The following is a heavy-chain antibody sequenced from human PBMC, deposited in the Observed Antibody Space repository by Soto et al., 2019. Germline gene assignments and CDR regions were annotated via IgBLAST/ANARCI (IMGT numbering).Heavy chain of an antibody. Sequence: SETLSLTGAVSGGSIISSDWWTWVRQPPGKGLEWIGEIYHRGSTNYNPSLKSRVTISVDKSKTQFSLKVTSVTAADTAVYYCARRKGSYYFDNWGQGTLVTVSS. V-gene: IGHV4-4*02. CDR1: GGSIISSDW. J-gene: IGHJ4*02. CDR3: ARRKGSYYFDN. CDR2: IYHRGST.